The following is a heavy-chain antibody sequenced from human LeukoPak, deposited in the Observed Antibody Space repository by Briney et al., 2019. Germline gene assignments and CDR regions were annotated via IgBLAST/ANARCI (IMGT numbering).Heavy chain of an antibody. J-gene: IGHJ5*02. V-gene: IGHV3-73*01. D-gene: IGHD5/OR15-5a*01. CDR3: TRRSTSGENWFDP. Sequence: GGSLRLSCAASGFTFSGSAMHWVRQASGKGLEWVGRIRSKANSYATTYAASVKGRFTISRDDSKNTAYLQMNSLKTEDTDVYYCTRRSTSGENWFDPWGQGTLVTVSS. CDR1: GFTFSGSA. CDR2: IRSKANSYAT.